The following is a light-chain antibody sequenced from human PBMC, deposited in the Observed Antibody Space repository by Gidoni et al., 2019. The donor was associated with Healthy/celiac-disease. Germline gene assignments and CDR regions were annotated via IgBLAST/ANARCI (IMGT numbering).Light chain of an antibody. CDR1: QDISSY. Sequence: DIQLTQSPSFLSASVGDRVTITSRASQDISSYLAWYPQKPGKAPKLLIFTASTVQSGVPSRFSDSGSGTEFTLTISRLQSEDFATYYCQQLNTYPLTFGGGTKVEIK. J-gene: IGKJ4*01. CDR2: TAS. CDR3: QQLNTYPLT. V-gene: IGKV1-9*01.